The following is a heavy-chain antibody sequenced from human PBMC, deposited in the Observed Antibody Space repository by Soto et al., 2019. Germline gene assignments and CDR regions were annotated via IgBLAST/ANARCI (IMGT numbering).Heavy chain of an antibody. V-gene: IGHV1-18*01. CDR2: ISAYNGNT. D-gene: IGHD2-2*02. J-gene: IGHJ6*02. Sequence: QVQLVQSGAEVKKPGASVKVSCKASGYTFTSYGISWVRQAPGQGLEWMGWISAYNGNTNYAQKLQGRVTMTTDTSTSTAYMELRSLRSDDTAVYYCAREGLRYQLLYFYYYYGMDVWGQGTTVTVSS. CDR3: AREGLRYQLLYFYYYYGMDV. CDR1: GYTFTSYG.